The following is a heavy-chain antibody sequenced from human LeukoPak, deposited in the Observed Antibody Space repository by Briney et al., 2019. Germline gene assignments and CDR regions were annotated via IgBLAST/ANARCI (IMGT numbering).Heavy chain of an antibody. Sequence: SETLSLTCTVSGGSISSYYWSWIRQPPGKGLEWIGYSYYSGSTNYKPSLKSRVTISVDTSKNQFTLKLSSVTAADTAVYYCARTGIIGYCSGGSCPFDYWGQGTLVTVSS. CDR2: SYYSGST. D-gene: IGHD2-15*01. V-gene: IGHV4-59*01. J-gene: IGHJ4*02. CDR3: ARTGIIGYCSGGSCPFDY. CDR1: GGSISSYY.